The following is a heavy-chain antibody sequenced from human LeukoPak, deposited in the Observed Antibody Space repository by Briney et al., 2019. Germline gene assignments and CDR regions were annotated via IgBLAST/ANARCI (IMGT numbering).Heavy chain of an antibody. D-gene: IGHD3-10*01. CDR1: GFTFSSHG. J-gene: IGHJ4*02. V-gene: IGHV3-23*01. Sequence: GGSLRLSCAASGFTFSSHGMNWVRQAPGKGLEWVSGISPRGDITYYADSVKGRFTVSRDNFKNTLYLEVISLTAEDTAVYYCAKDDAWLQFGEWSQGTLVTVSS. CDR2: ISPRGDIT. CDR3: AKDDAWLQFGE.